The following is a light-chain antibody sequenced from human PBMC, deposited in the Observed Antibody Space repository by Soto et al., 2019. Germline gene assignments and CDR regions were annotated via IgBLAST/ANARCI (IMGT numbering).Light chain of an antibody. Sequence: DIPMTQSPSSLSASVGDRVTITCRASQSIRTYLNWYQQKPGIAPKVLIYAASRLQSGVPSRFSGSGSGTDFTLTISCLQPEDFATYFCQQGDRSPPTFGQGTKVEIK. CDR1: QSIRTY. J-gene: IGKJ1*01. CDR3: QQGDRSPPT. V-gene: IGKV1-39*01. CDR2: AAS.